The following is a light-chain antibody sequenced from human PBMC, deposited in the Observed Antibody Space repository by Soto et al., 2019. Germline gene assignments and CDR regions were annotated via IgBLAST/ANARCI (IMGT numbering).Light chain of an antibody. CDR1: QSVSNS. Sequence: EMVLTQSPATLSLSPGERVTLSCRASQSVSNSLVWYQQKAGQAPRLLLYGISYRATGVPARFSGSGSGTDLTLRISSLEPEDFAIYYCQQGSDWPPTYTFGQGTKLEIK. CDR3: QQGSDWPPTYT. V-gene: IGKV3-11*01. J-gene: IGKJ2*01. CDR2: GIS.